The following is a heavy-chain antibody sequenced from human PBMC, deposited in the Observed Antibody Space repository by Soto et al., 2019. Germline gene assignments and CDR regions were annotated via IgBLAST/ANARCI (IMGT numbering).Heavy chain of an antibody. V-gene: IGHV3-23*01. CDR1: GFTFSSYD. CDR2: IITSDGRT. J-gene: IGHJ4*02. D-gene: IGHD4-17*01. CDR3: AKDYSTVTTNPLSLVLFDY. Sequence: EVQLLESGGGLVQPGGSLRLSCAASGFTFSSYDMSWVRQAPGKGLEWVSIITSDGRTYYADSAKGRFTISRDNSKNTVYMQMNSLRAEDTAVYYCAKDYSTVTTNPLSLVLFDYGGQGALVSVSS.